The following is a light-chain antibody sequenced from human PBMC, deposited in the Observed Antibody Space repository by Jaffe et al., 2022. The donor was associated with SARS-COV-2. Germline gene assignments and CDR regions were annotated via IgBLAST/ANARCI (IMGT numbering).Light chain of an antibody. J-gene: IGKJ2*01. V-gene: IGKV3-15*01. Sequence: EIVMTQSPATLSVSPGERATLSCRASQSVSRDLAWYQHKPGQAPRLLIYGSSTRANGVPARFSGSGSGTEFTLSISSLQSEDFAVYFCQQYNVWPQYTFGQGTKLEIK. CDR2: GSS. CDR1: QSVSRD. CDR3: QQYNVWPQYT.